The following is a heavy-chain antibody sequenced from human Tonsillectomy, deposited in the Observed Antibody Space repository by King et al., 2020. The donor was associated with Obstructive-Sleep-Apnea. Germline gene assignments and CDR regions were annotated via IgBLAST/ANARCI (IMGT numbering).Heavy chain of an antibody. V-gene: IGHV3-9*01. CDR2: ISWNSGSI. CDR1: GFTFDDYA. Sequence: VQLVESGGGLVQPGRSLRLSCAASGFTFDDYAMHWVRQAPGKGLEWVSGISWNSGSIGYADSVKGRFTISRDNAKNSLYLQMNGLRAEDTALYYCAKGNRDSSGYYYYFDYWGQGTLVTVSS. J-gene: IGHJ4*02. D-gene: IGHD3-22*01. CDR3: AKGNRDSSGYYYYFDY.